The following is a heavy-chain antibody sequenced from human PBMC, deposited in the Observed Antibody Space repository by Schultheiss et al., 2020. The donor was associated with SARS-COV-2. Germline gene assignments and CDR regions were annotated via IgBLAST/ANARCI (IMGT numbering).Heavy chain of an antibody. CDR1: GFTFSSYA. D-gene: IGHD3-9*01. Sequence: GGSLRLSCAASGFTFSSYAMHWVRQAPGKGLEWVAVISYDGSNKYYADSVKGRFTISRDNSKNTLYLQMNSLRAEDTAVYYCARNPLRYDILTGYNHFHNYYYYGMDVWGQGTTVTVSS. J-gene: IGHJ6*02. CDR3: ARNPLRYDILTGYNHFHNYYYYGMDV. V-gene: IGHV3-30-3*01. CDR2: ISYDGSNK.